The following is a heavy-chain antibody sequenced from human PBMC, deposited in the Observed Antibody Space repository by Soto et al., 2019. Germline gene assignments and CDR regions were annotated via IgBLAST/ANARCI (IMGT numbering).Heavy chain of an antibody. CDR3: AHIPNYYQYDWFDP. CDR2: IYWDDDK. CDR1: GFSLTTRGVG. J-gene: IGHJ5*02. D-gene: IGHD3-16*01. Sequence: QITLKESGPTLVKPTQTLTLTCTFSGFSLTTRGVGVGWIRQPPGKALECLALIYWDDDKRYSPSLQCSLSITKDTSKNQVIMTMTNMDPVDTATYYCAHIPNYYQYDWFDPWGQGTLVSVSS. V-gene: IGHV2-5*02.